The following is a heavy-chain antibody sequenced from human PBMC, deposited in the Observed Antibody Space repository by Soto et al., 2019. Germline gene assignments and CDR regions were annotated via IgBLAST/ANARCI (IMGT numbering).Heavy chain of an antibody. D-gene: IGHD2-2*01. V-gene: IGHV4-31*01. CDR3: ARASQEGDQRF. J-gene: IGHJ4*02. CDR2: TYYSGSS. Sequence: PSETLSLTCTVSGGSISSDVYYWLWHRQRPWKGLEWIGYTYYSGSSYSNPSLRSLVILSVDTSENQFSLKLSSVTAADSAFYYCARASQEGDQRFWGQGXLVTVYS. CDR1: GGSISSDVYY.